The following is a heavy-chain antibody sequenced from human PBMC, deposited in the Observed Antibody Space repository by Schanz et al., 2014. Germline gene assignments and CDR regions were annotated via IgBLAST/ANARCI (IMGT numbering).Heavy chain of an antibody. V-gene: IGHV3-23*01. J-gene: IGHJ4*02. CDR3: VSQTGSPNY. CDR1: GFNFSSYS. CDR2: ISGSGAST. Sequence: EVQLLESGGGLVQPGGSLRLSCAASGFNFSSYSLNWVRQAPGKGLEWVSGISGSGASTYYADSVKGRFTISRDNSNKTVDLQMNSLRAEDTAVYFCVSQTGSPNYWGQGTLVTVSS. D-gene: IGHD6-13*01.